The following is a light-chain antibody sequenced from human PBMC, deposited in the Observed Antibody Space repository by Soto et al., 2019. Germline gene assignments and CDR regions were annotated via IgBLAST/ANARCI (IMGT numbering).Light chain of an antibody. CDR1: ESLLHSNGYTY. Sequence: DPVMTQSPLSLPVTPGESASISCRSSESLLHSNGYTYLDWYLLKPGQSPQLLIYLASNRASGVPDRFSGSGSGKDFTLQISRVEAEDVVIYYCMQYIHTRTFGQGTKLEIK. V-gene: IGKV2-28*01. J-gene: IGKJ1*01. CDR3: MQYIHTRT. CDR2: LAS.